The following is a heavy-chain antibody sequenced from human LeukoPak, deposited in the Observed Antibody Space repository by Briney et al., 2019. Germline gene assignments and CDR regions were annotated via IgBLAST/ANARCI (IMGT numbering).Heavy chain of an antibody. CDR1: GGTFSSYA. Sequence: SVKVTCKASGGTFSSYAISWVRQAPGQGLEWMGGIIPIFGTANYAQKFQGRVTITADESTSTAYMVLSSLRSEDTAVYYCALSRFLELNFDPWGQGTLVTVSS. V-gene: IGHV1-69*13. CDR2: IIPIFGTA. D-gene: IGHD3-3*01. J-gene: IGHJ5*02. CDR3: ALSRFLELNFDP.